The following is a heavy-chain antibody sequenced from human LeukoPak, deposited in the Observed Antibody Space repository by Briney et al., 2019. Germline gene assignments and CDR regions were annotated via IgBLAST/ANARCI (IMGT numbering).Heavy chain of an antibody. V-gene: IGHV4-39*01. CDR1: GGSISSSSYY. J-gene: IGHJ4*02. CDR2: IYYSGST. Sequence: SETLSLTCTVSGGSISSSSYYWGWIRQPPGKGLEWIVSIYYSGSTYYNPSLKSRVTISVDTSKNQFSLKLSSVTAADTAVYYCARQGYYYDSSGYYSLDYWGQGTLVTVSS. CDR3: ARQGYYYDSSGYYSLDY. D-gene: IGHD3-22*01.